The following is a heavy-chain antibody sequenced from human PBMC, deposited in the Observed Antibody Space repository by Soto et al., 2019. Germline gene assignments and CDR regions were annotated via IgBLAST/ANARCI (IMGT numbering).Heavy chain of an antibody. Sequence: GGSLRLSCAASGFTFSSYSMNWVRQAPGKGLEWVSSISSSSYIYYADSVKGRFTISRDNAKNSLYLQMNSLRAEDTAVYYCARDLWSTVTSLYYYGMDVWGQGTTVTVSS. CDR1: GFTFSSYS. CDR3: ARDLWSTVTSLYYYGMDV. D-gene: IGHD4-17*01. V-gene: IGHV3-21*01. J-gene: IGHJ6*02. CDR2: ISSSSYI.